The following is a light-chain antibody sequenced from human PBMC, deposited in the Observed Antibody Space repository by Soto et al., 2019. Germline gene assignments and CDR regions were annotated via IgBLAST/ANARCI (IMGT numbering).Light chain of an antibody. Sequence: VMTQSPLSLPVTPGQSASISCRSSQSLRHSSWNNYLDWYVQKPGQSPQLLIYWGSNRASGVPDRFSGSGSGTDFTLKISSVEAEDVGVYSCMQGYQIPLTFGQGTGLEIK. CDR3: MQGYQIPLT. CDR1: QSLRHSSWNNY. J-gene: IGKJ5*01. CDR2: WGS. V-gene: IGKV2-28*01.